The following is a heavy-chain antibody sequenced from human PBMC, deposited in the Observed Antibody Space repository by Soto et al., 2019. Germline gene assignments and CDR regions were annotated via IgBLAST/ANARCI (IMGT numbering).Heavy chain of an antibody. CDR1: GYSFTSYW. Sequence: GESLKLSCTGSGYSFTSYWIGWVRQMPGKGLDWMGIIYPGDSDTRYSPSFQGQVTISADKSISTAYLQWSSLKASDTAMYYCARLAGSYDFWSGYSVDYYGMDVWGQGTTVTVSS. CDR2: IYPGDSDT. V-gene: IGHV5-51*01. J-gene: IGHJ6*02. D-gene: IGHD3-3*01. CDR3: ARLAGSYDFWSGYSVDYYGMDV.